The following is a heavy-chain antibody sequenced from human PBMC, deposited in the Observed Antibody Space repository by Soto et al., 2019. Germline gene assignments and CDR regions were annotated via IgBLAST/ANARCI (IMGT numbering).Heavy chain of an antibody. J-gene: IGHJ5*02. V-gene: IGHV4-30-4*01. D-gene: IGHD3-10*01. CDR1: GGSLSSGDFC. Sequence: SETLSLTCTVSGGSLSSGDFCWSWIRQPPGKGLEWIGYIYYSGSTYYNPPLTSRVTISVDTSKNQFSLKLSSVTAADTAVYYCAGAGGVRSHWFDPWGQGTLVTVSS. CDR2: IYYSGST. CDR3: AGAGGVRSHWFDP.